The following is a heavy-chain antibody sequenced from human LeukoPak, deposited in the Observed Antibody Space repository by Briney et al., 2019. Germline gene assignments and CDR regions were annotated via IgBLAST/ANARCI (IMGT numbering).Heavy chain of an antibody. CDR1: GLTFSTYV. CDR2: ISGSGGST. D-gene: IGHD6-19*01. CDR3: AKAIAVAARRGNIDY. Sequence: GRTLRLSCAASGLTFSTYVMYWVRQAPGKGLEWVSGISGSGGSTYYADSVKGRFTISRDNSKNTLYVQMNSLRAEDTAIYYCAKAIAVAARRGNIDYWGQGTLVTVSS. J-gene: IGHJ4*02. V-gene: IGHV3-23*01.